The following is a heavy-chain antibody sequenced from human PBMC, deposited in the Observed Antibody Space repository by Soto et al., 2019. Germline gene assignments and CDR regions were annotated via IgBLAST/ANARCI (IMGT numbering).Heavy chain of an antibody. CDR3: AKGRYYYGMDV. J-gene: IGHJ6*02. Sequence: ASVKVSCKASGYTFTSYGISWVRQAPGQGLEWMGGIIPIFGTANYAQKFQGGVTITADESTSTAYMELSSLRSEDTAVYYCAKGRYYYGMDVWGQGTTVTVSS. CDR1: GYTFTSYG. V-gene: IGHV1-69*13. D-gene: IGHD3-10*01. CDR2: IIPIFGTA.